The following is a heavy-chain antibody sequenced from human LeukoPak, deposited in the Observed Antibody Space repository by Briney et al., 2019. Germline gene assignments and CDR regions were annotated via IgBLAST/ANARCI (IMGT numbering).Heavy chain of an antibody. J-gene: IGHJ4*02. CDR2: ISTSGNPI. Sequence: QSGGSLRLSCAASGFTFSNYEMNWVRQARGKGLEWISYISTSGNPIFYADSVKGRFTISRDNAKNSLYLQMNGLRAEDTAVYYCARGFAPHDYWGQGTLVTVSS. V-gene: IGHV3-48*03. CDR1: GFTFSNYE. CDR3: ARGFAPHDY.